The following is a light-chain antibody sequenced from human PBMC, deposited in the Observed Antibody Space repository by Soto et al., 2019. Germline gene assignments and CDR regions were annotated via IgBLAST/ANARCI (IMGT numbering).Light chain of an antibody. J-gene: IGKJ1*01. Sequence: EIVMTQSPATLSVSPGERATLSCRASQSGSSNLAWYQQKPGQAPRLLLSGASTRATGIPARFSGSGSGTQFTLTISSLQSEDFAVYFCQQYDNWPKTLGQGTKVEIK. V-gene: IGKV3-15*01. CDR2: GAS. CDR3: QQYDNWPKT. CDR1: QSGSSN.